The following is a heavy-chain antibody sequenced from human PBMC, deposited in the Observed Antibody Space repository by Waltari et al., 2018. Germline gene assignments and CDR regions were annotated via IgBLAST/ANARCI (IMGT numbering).Heavy chain of an antibody. V-gene: IGHV3-74*01. J-gene: IGHJ4*02. Sequence: EVDLVESGGGLVQPGGSLRLSCAASGFTFPPYWMHWVRQAPGKGLVWVSRINSDGRGTSYADSVQGRYTISRDNAKNTVFLQMNSLRVDDTAVYYCVRRLDKRRGFDYWGQGTLVTVSS. CDR1: GFTFPPYW. D-gene: IGHD3-16*01. CDR3: VRRLDKRRGFDY. CDR2: INSDGRGT.